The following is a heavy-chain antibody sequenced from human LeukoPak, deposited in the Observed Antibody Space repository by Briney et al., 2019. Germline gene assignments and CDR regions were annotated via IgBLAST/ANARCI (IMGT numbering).Heavy chain of an antibody. J-gene: IGHJ5*02. V-gene: IGHV1-18*01. CDR3: ARSSSYDLRAHDWFDP. Sequence: ASVTVSCKASGYTFTSYGISWVSQAPGQGLEWMGWISAYNGNTNYAPKLQGRVTMTTDTSTSTAYMELRSLRPDDTAVYYCARSSSYDLRAHDWFDPWGQGTLVTVSS. CDR1: GYTFTSYG. CDR2: ISAYNGNT. D-gene: IGHD3-3*01.